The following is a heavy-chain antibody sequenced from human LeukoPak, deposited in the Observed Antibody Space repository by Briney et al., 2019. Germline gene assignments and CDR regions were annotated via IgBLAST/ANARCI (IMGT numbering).Heavy chain of an antibody. CDR1: GGSISSYY. CDR3: AGQTGYSSSWRFF. V-gene: IGHV4-59*01. J-gene: IGHJ4*02. CDR2: IYYSGST. Sequence: SETLSLTCTVSGGSISSYYWSWIRQPPGKGLEGIGYIYYSGSTNYNPSLKSRVTISVDTSKNQFSLKLSSVTAADTAVYYCAGQTGYSSSWRFFWGQGTLVTVSS. D-gene: IGHD6-13*01.